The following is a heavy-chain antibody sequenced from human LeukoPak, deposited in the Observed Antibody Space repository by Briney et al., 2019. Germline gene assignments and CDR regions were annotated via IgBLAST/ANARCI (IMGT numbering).Heavy chain of an antibody. V-gene: IGHV3-64*01. CDR3: AREGHSSGHCGAFDI. Sequence: PGGSLRLSCAASGFTFSSYAMHWVRQAPGKGLEYVSAISSNGGSTYYASSVKGRFTISRDNSKNTLYLQMGSLRAEDMAVYYCAREGHSSGHCGAFDIWGQGTMVTVSS. CDR1: GFTFSSYA. J-gene: IGHJ3*02. D-gene: IGHD3-22*01. CDR2: ISSNGGST.